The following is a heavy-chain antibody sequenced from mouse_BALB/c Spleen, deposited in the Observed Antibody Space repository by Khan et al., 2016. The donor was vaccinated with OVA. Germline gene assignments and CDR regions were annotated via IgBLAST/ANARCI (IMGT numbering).Heavy chain of an antibody. D-gene: IGHD2-14*01. V-gene: IGHV1S137*01. CDR1: GYTFTDYA. CDR2: ISTHYGDA. Sequence: QIQLVQSGAELVRPGVSVKISCKGSGYTFTDYAMHWVKQSHAKSLEWIGVISTHYGDASYNQKFKGKATMTVDKSSSTAYMELARLTSEDSAIDYSARGSGEYRVAYWGQGTLVTVAA. CDR3: ARGSGEYRVAY. J-gene: IGHJ3*01.